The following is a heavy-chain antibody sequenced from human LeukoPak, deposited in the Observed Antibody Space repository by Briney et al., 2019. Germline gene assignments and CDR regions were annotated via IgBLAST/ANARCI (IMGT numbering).Heavy chain of an antibody. CDR2: IYPGDSDT. J-gene: IGHJ4*02. CDR1: GYRFTSNW. CDR3: AYGKYYFDY. V-gene: IGHV5-51*01. D-gene: IGHD3-16*01. Sequence: KPGESLKISCKGSGYRFTSNWVAWVRQMPGKGLEWMGIIYPGDSDTRYSPSFQGQVTISADKSISTAYLQWSSLRATDTAIYFCAYGKYYFDYWGQGTLVTVSS.